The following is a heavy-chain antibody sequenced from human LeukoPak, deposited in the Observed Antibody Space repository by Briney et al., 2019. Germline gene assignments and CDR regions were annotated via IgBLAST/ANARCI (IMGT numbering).Heavy chain of an antibody. J-gene: IGHJ4*02. Sequence: ASVKVSCKASGYTFTGYYIHWIRQAPGQGLEWMGWISSYSGGTTYAQNFRGRVTMTRDTSISTAYMELSSLRSDDTAVYYCARGGSYTSGYYWGQGTLVTVSS. D-gene: IGHD5-18*01. CDR3: ARGGSYTSGYY. CDR2: ISSYSGGT. CDR1: GYTFTGYY. V-gene: IGHV1-2*02.